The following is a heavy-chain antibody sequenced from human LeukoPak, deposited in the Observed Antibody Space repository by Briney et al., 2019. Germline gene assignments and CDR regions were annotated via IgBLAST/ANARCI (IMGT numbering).Heavy chain of an antibody. CDR1: GFTFSDYY. CDR2: ISSSGSTV. CDR3: AKVNWCSASCADA. D-gene: IGHD2-2*01. J-gene: IGHJ4*02. V-gene: IGHV3-11*01. Sequence: PGGSLRLSCAASGFTFSDYYMSWLREAPGKGVEGVSYISSSGSTVYYADSVKGRFTISRDNAKNSLYLQMNSLRAEDTAVYYCAKVNWCSASCADAWGQGTLVTVSS.